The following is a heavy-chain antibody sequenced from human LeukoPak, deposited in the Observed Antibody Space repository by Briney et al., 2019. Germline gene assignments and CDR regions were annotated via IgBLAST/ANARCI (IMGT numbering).Heavy chain of an antibody. CDR2: ISSGGST. CDR3: AMNWNCDY. J-gene: IGHJ4*02. V-gene: IGHV3-64D*09. Sequence: GGSLRLSCAASGFTFSSYAMLWVRQAPGKGLECVSAISSGGSTHYADSVKGRFTISRDDSENTLYLQMSSLRAEDTAVYYCAMNWNCDYWGQGTLVTVSS. D-gene: IGHD1-1*01. CDR1: GFTFSSYA.